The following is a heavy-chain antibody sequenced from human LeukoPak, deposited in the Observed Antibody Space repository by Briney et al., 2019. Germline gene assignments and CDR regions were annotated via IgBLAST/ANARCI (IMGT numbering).Heavy chain of an antibody. CDR2: ISSSSSYI. D-gene: IGHD1-26*01. CDR1: GFTFSSYD. CDR3: ARGRGSYPCMDV. Sequence: NPGGSLRLSCAASGFTFSSYDMTWVRQAPGKGLEWVSSISSSSSYIYYADSVKGRFTISRDNAKNSLYLQMDSLRAEDTAVYYCARGRGSYPCMDVWGQGTTVTVSS. J-gene: IGHJ6*02. V-gene: IGHV3-21*01.